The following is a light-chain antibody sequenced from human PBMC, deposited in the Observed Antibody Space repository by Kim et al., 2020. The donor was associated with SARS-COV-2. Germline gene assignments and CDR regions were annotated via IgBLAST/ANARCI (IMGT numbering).Light chain of an antibody. CDR3: QQYYTTPLT. V-gene: IGKV4-1*01. CDR2: WAS. Sequence: DIVMTQSPDSLSVPLGERATINCKSSQSVLYSSNNKNYLTWYQHKPGQPPKVLIYWASTRESGVPDRFSGSGSGTDFTLTISSLEAEDVAVYYCQQYYTTPLTFGGGTKVDIK. CDR1: QSVLYSSNNKNY. J-gene: IGKJ4*01.